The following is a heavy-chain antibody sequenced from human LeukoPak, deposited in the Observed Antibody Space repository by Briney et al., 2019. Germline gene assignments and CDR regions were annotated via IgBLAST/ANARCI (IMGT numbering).Heavy chain of an antibody. D-gene: IGHD6-13*01. CDR1: GFTFSNYA. CDR2: IGGSGGST. V-gene: IGHV3-23*01. J-gene: IGHJ4*02. CDR3: AKDYSSSWYYFDY. Sequence: GGSLRLSCTASGFTFSNYAMSWVRQAPGKGLEWVSGIGGSGGSTNYADSVKGRFTISRDSSKNALFLQMNSLRAEDTAVYYCAKDYSSSWYYFDYWGQGTLVTVSS.